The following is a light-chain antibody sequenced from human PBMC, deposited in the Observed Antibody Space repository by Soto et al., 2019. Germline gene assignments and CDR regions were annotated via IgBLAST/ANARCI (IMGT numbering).Light chain of an antibody. V-gene: IGLV2-8*01. CDR3: SSYAGNNNVI. CDR2: EVN. CDR1: SSDVGAFYF. Sequence: QSVLTQPPSASGSPGQSVTISCTGTSSDVGAFYFVSWYQQHPGKAPRLMIYEVNKRPSGVPDRFSASKSGNTASLTVSGLQADDEADYYCSSYAGNNNVIFGGGTKVTVL. J-gene: IGLJ2*01.